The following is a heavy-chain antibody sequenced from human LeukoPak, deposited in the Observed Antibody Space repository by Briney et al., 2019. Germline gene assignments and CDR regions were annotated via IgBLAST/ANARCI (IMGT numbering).Heavy chain of an antibody. CDR2: TYYRSKWYN. V-gene: IGHV6-1*01. D-gene: IGHD3-9*01. CDR1: GDSVSSNSAA. CDR3: ARATYYDILTGPPRGYYYYGMDV. J-gene: IGHJ6*02. Sequence: SQTLSLTCAISGDSVSSNSAAWNWIRQSPSRGLEWLGRTYYRSKWYNDYAVSVKSRITINPDTSKNQFSLQLNSVTPEDTAVYYCARATYYDILTGPPRGYYYYGMDVWGQGTTVTVS.